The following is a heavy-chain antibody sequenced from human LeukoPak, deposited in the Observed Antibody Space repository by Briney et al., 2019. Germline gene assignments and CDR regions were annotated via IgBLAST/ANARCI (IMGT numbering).Heavy chain of an antibody. V-gene: IGHV1-24*01. CDR1: GYTLTELS. Sequence: ASVKVSCKVSGYTLTELSMHWVRQAPGKGLEWMGGFDPEDGETIYAQKFQGRVTMTEDTSTDTAYMELSSLRSEDTAVYYCATDPMSHDSSGYYRDYWGQGTLVTVSS. CDR2: FDPEDGET. CDR3: ATDPMSHDSSGYYRDY. D-gene: IGHD3-22*01. J-gene: IGHJ4*02.